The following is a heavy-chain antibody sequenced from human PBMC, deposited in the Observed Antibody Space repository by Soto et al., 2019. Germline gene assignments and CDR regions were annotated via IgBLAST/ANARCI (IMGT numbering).Heavy chain of an antibody. D-gene: IGHD3-10*01. CDR2: ISAGGGSV. J-gene: IGHJ4*02. CDR3: AKGDGNHYGLGSYFEY. Sequence: EVRLLESGGGFVQPGGSLRLSCAASGFTFRNYAMTWVRQAPGKGLEWVSTISAGGGSVFYGDSVKGRFTISRDNSKTTLYLQMNTLRAEDTATYYCAKGDGNHYGLGSYFEYWGQGILVTVSS. V-gene: IGHV3-23*01. CDR1: GFTFRNYA.